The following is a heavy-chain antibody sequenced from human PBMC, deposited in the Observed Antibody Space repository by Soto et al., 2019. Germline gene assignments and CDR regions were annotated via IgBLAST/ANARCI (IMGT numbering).Heavy chain of an antibody. CDR3: ARREGYYSGGSCYYYFDY. D-gene: IGHD2-15*01. J-gene: IGHJ4*02. CDR2: IYPGDSDT. Sequence: GESLKISCKGSGYSFTNYWIGWVRQMPGKGLEWMGIIYPGDSDTRYSPSFQGQVTVSADMSISTAYLQWSSLKASDTAMYFCARREGYYSGGSCYYYFDYWGQGTLVTVSS. CDR1: GYSFTNYW. V-gene: IGHV5-51*01.